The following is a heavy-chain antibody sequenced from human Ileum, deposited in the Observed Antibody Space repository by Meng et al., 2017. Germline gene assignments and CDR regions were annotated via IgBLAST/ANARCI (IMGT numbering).Heavy chain of an antibody. J-gene: IGHJ4*02. CDR3: ARDHWGSLDY. D-gene: IGHD7-27*01. Sequence: QESGPGLVRPSETLSLICTVSGGSVSTSDYQWGWIRQPPGKGLEWIGYAGTNYNPSLKSRVTISVDTSKRQFSLKLTSVTAADTAVYYCARDHWGSLDYWGQGILVTVSS. V-gene: IGHV4-61*08. CDR2: AGT. CDR1: GGSVSTSDYQ.